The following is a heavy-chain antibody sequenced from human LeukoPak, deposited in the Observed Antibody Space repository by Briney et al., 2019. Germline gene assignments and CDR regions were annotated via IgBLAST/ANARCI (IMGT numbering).Heavy chain of an antibody. CDR2: IYTSGST. D-gene: IGHD1-26*01. CDR3: ARNGGSGTYYDGSFDY. Sequence: SETLSLTCTVSGGSISSYYWSWTRQSAGKGLEGIGRIYTSGSTNYNPSLKSRVTMSVDTSKNQFSLKLSSVTAADTAVYYCARNGGSGTYYDGSFDYWGQGTLVTVSS. J-gene: IGHJ4*02. CDR1: GGSISSYY. V-gene: IGHV4-4*07.